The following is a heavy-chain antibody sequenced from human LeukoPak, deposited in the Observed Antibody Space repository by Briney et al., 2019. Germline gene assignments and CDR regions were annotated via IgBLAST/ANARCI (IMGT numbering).Heavy chain of an antibody. Sequence: ASETLSLTCTVSGGSISSGDYYWSWIRQPPGKGLEWIGYIYYSGSTNYNPSLKSRVTISVDTSKNQFSLKLSSVTAADTAVYYCARGGDYSLGVDYWGQGTLVTVSS. V-gene: IGHV4-61*08. D-gene: IGHD4-17*01. J-gene: IGHJ4*02. CDR3: ARGGDYSLGVDY. CDR2: IYYSGST. CDR1: GGSISSGDYY.